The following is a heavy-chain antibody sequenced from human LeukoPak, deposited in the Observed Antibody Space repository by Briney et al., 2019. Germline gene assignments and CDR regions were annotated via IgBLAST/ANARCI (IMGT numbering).Heavy chain of an antibody. Sequence: GESLKISCKVSGYSFDTYWIDWVRQMPGKGLEWMGIIYPGDSDTRYNSSFQGQVTISVDKSISTAYLQWGSLKASDPAMYYCARHKAKNDSFDIWGQGTMVTVSS. D-gene: IGHD1-1*01. CDR1: GYSFDTYW. J-gene: IGHJ3*02. V-gene: IGHV5-51*01. CDR2: IYPGDSDT. CDR3: ARHKAKNDSFDI.